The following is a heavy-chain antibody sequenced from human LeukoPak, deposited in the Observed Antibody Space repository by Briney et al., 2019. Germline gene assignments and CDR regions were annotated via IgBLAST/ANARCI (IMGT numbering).Heavy chain of an antibody. V-gene: IGHV3-23*01. CDR2: ISGSGRFT. CDR1: GFTFSNYA. J-gene: IGHJ4*02. Sequence: GGSLRLSCAASGFTFSNYALAWVRQAPGKGLDWVSLISGSGRFTYYAESVKGRFTISRDNSKNTMYLQMNSLRAEDTAVYYCARDRPGDYSDYWGQGTLVTVSS. CDR3: ARDRPGDYSDY. D-gene: IGHD4-17*01.